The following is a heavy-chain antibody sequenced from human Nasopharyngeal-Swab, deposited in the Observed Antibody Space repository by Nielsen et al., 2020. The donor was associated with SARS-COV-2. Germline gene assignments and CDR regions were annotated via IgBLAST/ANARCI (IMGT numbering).Heavy chain of an antibody. CDR2: IYYSGST. D-gene: IGHD3-10*01. J-gene: IGHJ5*02. CDR3: ARRNKKASGSLYNWFDP. V-gene: IGHV4-39*07. CDR1: GGSISSSSYY. Sequence: SETLSLTCTVSGGSISSSSYYWGWIRQPPGKGLEWIGSIYYSGSTNYNPSLKSRVTISVDTSKNQFSLKLSSVTAADTAVYYCARRNKKASGSLYNWFDPWGQGTLVTVSS.